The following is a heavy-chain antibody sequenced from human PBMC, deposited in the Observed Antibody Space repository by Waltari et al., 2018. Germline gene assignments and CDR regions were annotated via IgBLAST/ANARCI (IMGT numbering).Heavy chain of an antibody. CDR3: ARQRTAAGRGYDP. CDR1: GDSVSSNSAA. J-gene: IGHJ5*02. CDR2: TEYRSKWYN. V-gene: IGHV6-1*01. Sequence: QEQLQQSGPGLVKPSQTLSLTCAIFGDSVSSNSAAWNWSRQSPSRGLEWVGRTEYRSKWYNEYAVSVRSRITINPDTSQNQFSLQRNSVTPEDTAVYYWARQRTAAGRGYDPWGQGTLVTVSS. D-gene: IGHD6-13*01.